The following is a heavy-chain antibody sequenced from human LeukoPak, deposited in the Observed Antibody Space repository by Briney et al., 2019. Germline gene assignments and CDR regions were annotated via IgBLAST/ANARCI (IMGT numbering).Heavy chain of an antibody. CDR3: AKGLWDDYGDY. CDR1: GFTVSGNY. J-gene: IGHJ4*02. CDR2: IYSGGTT. Sequence: GGSLRLSCAVSGFTVSGNYMSWVRQAPGKGLEWVSLIYSGGTTYYADSVKGRFTISRDNSKNTLYLQMNSLRAEDTAVYYCAKGLWDDYGDYWGQGTLVTVSS. D-gene: IGHD1-26*01. V-gene: IGHV3-53*01.